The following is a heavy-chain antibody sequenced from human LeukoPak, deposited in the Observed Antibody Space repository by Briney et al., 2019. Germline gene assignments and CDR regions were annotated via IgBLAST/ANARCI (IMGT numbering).Heavy chain of an antibody. CDR3: ARAEGPIAARTYYYYYYYMDV. CDR2: INPNSGGT. V-gene: IGHV1-2*06. J-gene: IGHJ6*03. Sequence: ASVKVSCKASGYTFTGYYMHWVRQASGQGLEWMGRINPNSGGTNYAQKFQGRVTMTRDTSISTAYMKLSRLRSDDTAVYYCARAEGPIAARTYYYYYYYMDVWGKGTTVTVSS. CDR1: GYTFTGYY. D-gene: IGHD6-6*01.